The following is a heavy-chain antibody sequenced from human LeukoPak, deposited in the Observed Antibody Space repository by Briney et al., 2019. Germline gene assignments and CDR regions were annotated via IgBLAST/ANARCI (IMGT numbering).Heavy chain of an antibody. CDR2: INPNSGGT. Sequence: ASVKVSCKASGYTFTGYYMHWVRQAPGQGLEWLGWINPNSGGTNYAQKFQGRVTMTRDTSISTAYMELSRLRSDDTAVYYCARDLPNPHYYYYMDVWGKGTTVTISS. D-gene: IGHD2-2*01. CDR1: GYTFTGYY. CDR3: ARDLPNPHYYYYMDV. J-gene: IGHJ6*03. V-gene: IGHV1-2*02.